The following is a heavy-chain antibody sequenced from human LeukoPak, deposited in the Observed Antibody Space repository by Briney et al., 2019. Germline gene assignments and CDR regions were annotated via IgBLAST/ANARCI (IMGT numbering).Heavy chain of an antibody. Sequence: GGSLRLSCVVSEFSFSTYAVSWVRQAPGKGLEWVSSISADGGITYYADSVRGRFTISRDNSKNTLYLQMNSLRAEDTAVYYRAKSSGPGGYYYYGMDVWGQGTTVTVSS. CDR3: AKSSGPGGYYYYGMDV. J-gene: IGHJ6*02. CDR2: ISADGGIT. V-gene: IGHV3-23*01. CDR1: EFSFSTYA. D-gene: IGHD3-22*01.